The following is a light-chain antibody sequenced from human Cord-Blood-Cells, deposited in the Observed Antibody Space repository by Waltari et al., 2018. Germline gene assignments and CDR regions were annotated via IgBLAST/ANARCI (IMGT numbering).Light chain of an antibody. CDR3: QQYDNLPFT. CDR2: DAS. V-gene: IGKV1-33*01. CDR1: QDISNY. Sequence: IHMIQSPSSLSAPVGDRVTITCQASQDISNYLNWYQQKPGKAPKLLIYDASNLETGVPSRFSGSGSGTDFTFTISSLQPEDIATYYCQQYDNLPFTFGPGTKVDIK. J-gene: IGKJ3*01.